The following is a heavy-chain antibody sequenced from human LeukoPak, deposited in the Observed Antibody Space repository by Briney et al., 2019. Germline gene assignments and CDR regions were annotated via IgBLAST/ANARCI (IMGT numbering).Heavy chain of an antibody. CDR3: ARVNSLTMVRGVIDPFDY. Sequence: GGSLRLSCAASGFTFSSYAMHWVRQAPGKGLEWVAVISYDGSNKYYADSVKGRFTISRDNSKNTLCLQMNSLRAEDTAVYYCARVNSLTMVRGVIDPFDYWGQGTLVTVSS. CDR2: ISYDGSNK. V-gene: IGHV3-30-3*01. J-gene: IGHJ4*02. CDR1: GFTFSSYA. D-gene: IGHD3-10*01.